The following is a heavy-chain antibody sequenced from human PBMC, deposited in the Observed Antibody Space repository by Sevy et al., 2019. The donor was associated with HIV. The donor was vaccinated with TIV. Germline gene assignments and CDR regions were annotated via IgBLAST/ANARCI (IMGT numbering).Heavy chain of an antibody. D-gene: IGHD2-2*01. CDR1: GGSISAYY. J-gene: IGHJ6*02. Sequence: SETLSLNCTVSGGSISAYYWNWIRQPAGKGLEWIGRIYSSGSTSYNPSFKSRVTMSVDTSKNQSFLKLKSVTAADTAVYYCAGDDVVLVPAPLSRYYGLDVWVQATTVTVSS. CDR3: AGDDVVLVPAPLSRYYGLDV. CDR2: IYSSGST. V-gene: IGHV4-4*07.